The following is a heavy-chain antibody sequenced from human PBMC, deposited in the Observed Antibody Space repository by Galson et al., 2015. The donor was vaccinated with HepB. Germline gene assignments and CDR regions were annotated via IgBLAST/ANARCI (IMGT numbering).Heavy chain of an antibody. CDR3: ARGDDILTGYYSAAPLDY. CDR1: GFTVSSNY. V-gene: IGHV3-66*01. Sequence: SLRLSCAASGFTVSSNYMSWVRQAPGKGLEWVSVIYSGGSTYYADSVKGRFTISRDNSKNTLYLQMNSLRAEDTAVYYCARGDDILTGYYSAAPLDYWGQGTLVTVSS. J-gene: IGHJ4*02. D-gene: IGHD3-9*01. CDR2: IYSGGST.